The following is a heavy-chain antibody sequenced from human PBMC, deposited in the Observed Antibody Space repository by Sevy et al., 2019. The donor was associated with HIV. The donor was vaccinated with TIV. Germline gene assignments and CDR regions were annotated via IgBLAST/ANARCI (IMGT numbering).Heavy chain of an antibody. CDR1: GFTFSTYW. V-gene: IGHV3-7*03. CDR3: VADYSAGWAFGS. CDR2: MGQNGRVK. J-gene: IGHJ5*02. D-gene: IGHD6-19*01. Sequence: GGSLRLSCAASGFTFSTYWMFWVRQPPGKGLEWVATMGQNGRVKHYVDSVKGRFIISRDNAQNSLYLLLNSLRPEDTAIYYCVADYSAGWAFGSWGQGALVTVSS.